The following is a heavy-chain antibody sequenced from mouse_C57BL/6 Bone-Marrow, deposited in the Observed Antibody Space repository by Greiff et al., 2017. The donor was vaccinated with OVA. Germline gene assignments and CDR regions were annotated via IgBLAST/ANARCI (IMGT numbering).Heavy chain of an antibody. V-gene: IGHV5-6*01. CDR1: GFTFSSYG. Sequence: EVKLMESGGDLVKPGGSLKLSCAASGFTFSSYGMSWVRQTPDKRLEWVATISSVGSYTYYPASVKGRFTISRDNAKNTLYLQMSSLKSEDTAMYYCARLGRFAYWGQGTLVTVSA. J-gene: IGHJ3*01. CDR3: ARLGRFAY. CDR2: ISSVGSYT.